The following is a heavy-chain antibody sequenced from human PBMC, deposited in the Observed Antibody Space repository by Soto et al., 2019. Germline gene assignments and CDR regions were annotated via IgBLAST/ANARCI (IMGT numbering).Heavy chain of an antibody. CDR1: GGSISSGGYY. Sequence: SETLSLTCTVSGGSISSGGYYWSWIRQHPGKGLEWIGYIYYSGSTYYNPSLKSRVTISVDTSKNQFSLKLSSVTAADTAVYYCARAIPIVVVPAARSGHFDYWGQGTLVTVSS. CDR3: ARAIPIVVVPAARSGHFDY. CDR2: IYYSGST. V-gene: IGHV4-31*03. D-gene: IGHD2-2*01. J-gene: IGHJ4*02.